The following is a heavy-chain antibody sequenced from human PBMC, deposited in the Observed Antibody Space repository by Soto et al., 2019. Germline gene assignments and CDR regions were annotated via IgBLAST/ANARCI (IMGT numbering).Heavy chain of an antibody. D-gene: IGHD3-10*01. V-gene: IGHV3-74*01. Sequence: EVQLVESGGGLVQPGESLRLSCAASGFTFSPFWMHWVRQAPGKGLEWVSHMNSDGSTTLYADSVKGRFTISRDNAKNTLYLQMNSLRAEDTAVYYCARDRGNPDSFDIWGQGTVVTVSS. CDR1: GFTFSPFW. CDR2: MNSDGSTT. J-gene: IGHJ3*02. CDR3: ARDRGNPDSFDI.